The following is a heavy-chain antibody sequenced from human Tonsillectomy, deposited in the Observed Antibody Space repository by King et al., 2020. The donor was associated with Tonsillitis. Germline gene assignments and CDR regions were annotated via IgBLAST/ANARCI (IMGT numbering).Heavy chain of an antibody. CDR2: IYHSGST. CDR3: SNVRPPYCSSTSCASAGFGWFDP. V-gene: IGHV4-38-2*02. J-gene: IGHJ5*02. D-gene: IGHD2-2*01. CDR1: GYSISSGYY. Sequence: QLQESGPGLVKPSETLSLTCTVSGYSISSGYYWGWIRQPPGKGLEWIGSIYHSGSTYYNPSLKSRVTISVDTSKNQFSLKLSSVTAADTAAYYCSNVRPPYCSSTSCASAGFGWFDPWGQGNLVTVSS.